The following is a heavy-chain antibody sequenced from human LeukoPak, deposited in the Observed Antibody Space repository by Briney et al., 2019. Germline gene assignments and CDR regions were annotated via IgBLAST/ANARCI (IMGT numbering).Heavy chain of an antibody. D-gene: IGHD6-19*01. CDR1: GFTFSSHW. Sequence: GSLRLSCAASGFTFSSHWMSWVRQAPGKGLEWVANIKQDESEKYYVDSVKGRFTISRDNAKNSLYLQMNSLRAEDTAVYHCARDPAPNSSGWYYYFDYWGQGTLVTVSS. CDR2: IKQDESEK. V-gene: IGHV3-7*01. CDR3: ARDPAPNSSGWYYYFDY. J-gene: IGHJ4*02.